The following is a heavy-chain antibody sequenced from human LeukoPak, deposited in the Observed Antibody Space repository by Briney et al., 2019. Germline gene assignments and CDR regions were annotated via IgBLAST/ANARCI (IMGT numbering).Heavy chain of an antibody. J-gene: IGHJ6*02. Sequence: PGGSLRLSCAASGFTFSNAWMSWVRQAPGKGLEWVGRIKSKTDGGTTDYAAPVKGRFTISRDDSKNTLYLQMNSLKTEDTAVYYCTTEDPSYSSSWYSHLYYGMDVWGQGTTVTVSS. CDR1: GFTFSNAW. V-gene: IGHV3-15*01. CDR3: TTEDPSYSSSWYSHLYYGMDV. CDR2: IKSKTDGGTT. D-gene: IGHD6-13*01.